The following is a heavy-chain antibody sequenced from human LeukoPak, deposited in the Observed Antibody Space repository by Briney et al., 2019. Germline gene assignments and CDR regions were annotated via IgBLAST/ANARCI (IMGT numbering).Heavy chain of an antibody. J-gene: IGHJ4*02. CDR1: GFTFSSYG. CDR2: ISGSGGST. V-gene: IGHV3-23*01. Sequence: GGSLRLSCAASGFTFSSYGMSWVRQAPGKGLEWVSVISGSGGSTYYADSVKGRFTISRDNSKNTVYLQVNSLRAEDTAVYYCAKDSDSSGSIGPSYFDYWGQGSLVTVSS. D-gene: IGHD3-22*01. CDR3: AKDSDSSGSIGPSYFDY.